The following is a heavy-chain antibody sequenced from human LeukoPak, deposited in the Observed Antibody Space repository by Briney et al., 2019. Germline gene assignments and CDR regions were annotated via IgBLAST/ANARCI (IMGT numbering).Heavy chain of an antibody. J-gene: IGHJ4*02. V-gene: IGHV1-69*13. CDR1: GGTFSSYA. Sequence: SVKVSCKASGGTFSSYAISWVRQAPGQGLEWMGGIIPIFGTANYAQKFQGRVTITADESTSTAYMELSSLRSEDTAIYYCAKVREDRYYNSRGFYLDYWGQGTLVTVSS. CDR3: AKVREDRYYNSRGFYLDY. CDR2: IIPIFGTA. D-gene: IGHD3-22*01.